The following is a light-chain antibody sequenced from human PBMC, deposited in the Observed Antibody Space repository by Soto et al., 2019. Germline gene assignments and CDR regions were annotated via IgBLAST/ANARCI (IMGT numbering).Light chain of an antibody. Sequence: EIVLTQSPATLSVSPGERATLSCRASQSVSSNLAWYQQKPGQAPRLLMFGASTRATNVPARFSGSGSGTEFTLTISSRQSEDFAVYYCQQYFNCPPLTFGGGTKVEIK. CDR3: QQYFNCPPLT. CDR1: QSVSSN. V-gene: IGKV3-15*01. J-gene: IGKJ4*01. CDR2: GAS.